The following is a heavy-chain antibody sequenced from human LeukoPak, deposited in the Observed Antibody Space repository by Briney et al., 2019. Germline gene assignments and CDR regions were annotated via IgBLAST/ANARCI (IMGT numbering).Heavy chain of an antibody. Sequence: SETLSLTCTVSGGSISSSSYYWGWIRQPPGKGLEWIGSIYYSGSTYYNPSLKSRVTISVDTSKNQFSLKLSSVTAADTAVYYCARGQPPYRNELRYFDSSDYWGQGTLVTVSS. D-gene: IGHD3-9*01. V-gene: IGHV4-39*07. CDR3: ARGQPPYRNELRYFDSSDY. CDR2: IYYSGST. J-gene: IGHJ4*02. CDR1: GGSISSSSYY.